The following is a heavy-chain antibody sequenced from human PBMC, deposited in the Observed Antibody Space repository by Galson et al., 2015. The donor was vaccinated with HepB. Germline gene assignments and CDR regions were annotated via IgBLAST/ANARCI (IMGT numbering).Heavy chain of an antibody. V-gene: IGHV1-3*01. CDR2: INAGNGNT. J-gene: IGHJ4*02. CDR3: ARGGDYPQEIDY. D-gene: IGHD4-17*01. CDR1: GYTFTSYA. Sequence: SVKVSCKASGYTFTSYAMHWVRQAPGQRLEWMGWINAGNGNTKYSQKFQGRVTITRDTSASTAYMELSSLRSEDTAVYYCARGGDYPQEIDYWGQGTLVTVSS.